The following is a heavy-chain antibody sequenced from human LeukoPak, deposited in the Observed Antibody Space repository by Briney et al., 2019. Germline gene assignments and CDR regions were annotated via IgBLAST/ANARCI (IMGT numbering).Heavy chain of an antibody. CDR2: INPSGGST. CDR1: GYTFTSYY. Sequence: ASVKVSCKASGYTFTSYYMHWVRQAPGQALEWMGIINPSGGSTSYGQKFQGRVTMTRDTSTSTVYMELSSLRSEDTAVYYCGREHDSSGYYGMGAFVIWGQGTMVTVSS. J-gene: IGHJ3*02. CDR3: GREHDSSGYYGMGAFVI. V-gene: IGHV1-46*01. D-gene: IGHD3-22*01.